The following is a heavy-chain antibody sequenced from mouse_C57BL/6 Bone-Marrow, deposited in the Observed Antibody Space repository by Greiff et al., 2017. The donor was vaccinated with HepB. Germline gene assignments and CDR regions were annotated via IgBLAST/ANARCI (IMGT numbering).Heavy chain of an antibody. CDR2: IDPENGDT. V-gene: IGHV14-4*01. CDR3: TTKGDYYGSSGTY. CDR1: GFNIKDDY. Sequence: EVQLQQSGAELVRPGASVKLSCTASGFNIKDDYMHWVKQRPEQGLEWIGWIDPENGDTEYASKFQGKATITADTSSNTAYLQRSSLTSEDTAVYYCTTKGDYYGSSGTYWGQGTLVTVSA. D-gene: IGHD1-1*01. J-gene: IGHJ3*01.